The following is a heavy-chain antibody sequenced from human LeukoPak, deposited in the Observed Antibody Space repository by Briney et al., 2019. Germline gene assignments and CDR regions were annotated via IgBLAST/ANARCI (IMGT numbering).Heavy chain of an antibody. V-gene: IGHV1-69*04. CDR2: IIPIFGIA. D-gene: IGHD2-2*01. CDR1: GGTFSSYA. Sequence: ASVKVSCKASGGTFSSYAISWVRQAPGQGLEWMGRIIPIFGIANYAQKFQGRGTITADKSTSTAYMELSSLRSEDTAVYYCARDYGREEYPLLLAANGMDVWGQGTTVTVSS. CDR3: ARDYGREEYPLLLAANGMDV. J-gene: IGHJ6*02.